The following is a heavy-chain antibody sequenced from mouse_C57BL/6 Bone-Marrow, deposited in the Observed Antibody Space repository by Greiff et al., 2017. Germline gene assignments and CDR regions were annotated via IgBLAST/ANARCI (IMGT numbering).Heavy chain of an antibody. CDR3: ARGITTVVAPFDY. J-gene: IGHJ2*01. CDR1: GYTFTDYY. CDR2: INPNNGGT. D-gene: IGHD1-1*01. Sequence: VQLQQSGPELVKPGASVKISCKASGYTFTDYYMNWVKQSHGKSLEWIGDINPNNGGTSYNQKFKGKATLTVDKSSSTAYMELRSLTSEDSAVYYCARGITTVVAPFDYWGQGTTLTVSS. V-gene: IGHV1-26*01.